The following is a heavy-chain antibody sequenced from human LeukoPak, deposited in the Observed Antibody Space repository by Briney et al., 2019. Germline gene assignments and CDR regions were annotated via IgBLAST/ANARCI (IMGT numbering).Heavy chain of an antibody. CDR1: GYSFTEHY. CDR2: INCNSGDA. V-gene: IGHV1-2*02. CDR3: ARSAGHCSNGICFTDYYMDV. Sequence: ASVKVSCKASGYSFTEHYIYWVRQAPGQGLEWVGRINCNSGDANSAQKFQGRVTMTRDTSFSTAYMDLSSVASDDTAVYFCARSAGHCSNGICFTDYYMDVWGRGTTVTVSS. J-gene: IGHJ6*03. D-gene: IGHD2-8*01.